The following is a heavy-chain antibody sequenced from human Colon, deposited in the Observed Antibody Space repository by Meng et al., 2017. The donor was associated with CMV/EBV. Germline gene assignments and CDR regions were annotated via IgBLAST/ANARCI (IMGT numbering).Heavy chain of an antibody. Sequence: FIFGTYPRTWGCEAGGRGLERVSTIGKVGDTYYAGSVKGRFTISGVNSKNTLYLQMNSLRAEDTTIYYCAKGYYYGSGSYSRSPGFDYWGQGTLVTVSS. J-gene: IGHJ4*02. D-gene: IGHD3-10*01. CDR1: FIFGTYP. V-gene: IGHV3-23*01. CDR2: IGKVGDT. CDR3: AKGYYYGSGSYSRSPGFDY.